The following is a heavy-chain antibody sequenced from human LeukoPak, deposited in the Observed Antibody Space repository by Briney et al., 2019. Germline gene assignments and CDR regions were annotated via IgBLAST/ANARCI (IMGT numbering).Heavy chain of an antibody. CDR1: EFTFNNYN. D-gene: IGHD2-8*01. Sequence: GGSLRLSCAASEFTFNNYNIHWVRQAPGKGLEWVAFIRYDGSDDSYADSVKGRFTISRDNSKNTLYLQMNSLRAEDTAVYYCAKDQRHERCIGVCSSGIDYWGQGTLVTVSS. V-gene: IGHV3-30*02. CDR3: AKDQRHERCIGVCSSGIDY. CDR2: IRYDGSDD. J-gene: IGHJ4*02.